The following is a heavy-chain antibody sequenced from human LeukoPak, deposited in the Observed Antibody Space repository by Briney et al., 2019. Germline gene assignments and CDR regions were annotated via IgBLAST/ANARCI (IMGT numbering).Heavy chain of an antibody. J-gene: IGHJ6*03. D-gene: IGHD3-3*01. CDR2: ISGSGCST. V-gene: IGHV3-23*01. CDR3: AKDQRFYYMDV. CDR1: GFTFSSYA. Sequence: GGSLRLSCAASGFTFSSYAMSWVRQAPGKGLEWVSGISGSGCSTNYADSVKGRFTISRDNSKNTLYLQMNSLRVEDTAVYYCAKDQRFYYMDVWGKGTTVTVSS.